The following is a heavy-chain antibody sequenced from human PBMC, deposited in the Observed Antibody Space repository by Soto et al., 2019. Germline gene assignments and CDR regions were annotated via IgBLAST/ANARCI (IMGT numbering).Heavy chain of an antibody. CDR2: VSNTATT. D-gene: IGHD2-21*01. V-gene: IGHV4-59*08. Sequence: SSETLSLTCTVSGGSITNHYWAWIRQSPGRGLESIGYVSNTATTTYNPSLKNRVTISADTSKNQFFLKLSSVTAADTAVYYCGRHLFSDVWGQGTTVTVSS. J-gene: IGHJ6*02. CDR1: GGSITNHY. CDR3: GRHLFSDV.